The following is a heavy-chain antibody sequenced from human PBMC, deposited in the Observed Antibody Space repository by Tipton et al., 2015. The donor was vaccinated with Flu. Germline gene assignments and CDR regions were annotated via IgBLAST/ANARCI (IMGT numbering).Heavy chain of an antibody. D-gene: IGHD3-3*01. Sequence: LSLTCTVSGGSISSYYWSWIRQPPGKGLEWIGYIYYSGSTNYNPSLKSRVTISVDTSKNQFSLKLSSVTAADTAVYYCARDPLYYGLDYWGQGTLVTVSS. CDR3: ARDPLYYGLDY. J-gene: IGHJ4*02. V-gene: IGHV4-59*01. CDR1: GGSISSYY. CDR2: IYYSGST.